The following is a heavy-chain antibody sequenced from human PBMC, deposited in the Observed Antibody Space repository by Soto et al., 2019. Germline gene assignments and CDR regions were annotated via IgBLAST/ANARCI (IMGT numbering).Heavy chain of an antibody. CDR3: ARVNYAGECYYYGMDV. CDR2: IYHSGST. V-gene: IGHV4-30-2*01. D-gene: IGHD3-10*01. J-gene: IGHJ6*02. CDR1: GGSISSGGYS. Sequence: TLSLTCAVSGGSISSGGYSWSWIRQPPGKGLEWIGYIYHSGSTYYNPSLKSRVTISVDRSKNQFSLKLSSVTAADTAVYYCARVNYAGECYYYGMDVWGQGTTVTVSS.